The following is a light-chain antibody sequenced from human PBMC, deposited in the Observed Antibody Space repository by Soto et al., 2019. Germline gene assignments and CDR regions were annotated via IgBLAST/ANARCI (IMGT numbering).Light chain of an antibody. Sequence: QSVLTQPPSASGTPGQRVTISCSGSSSNIGSNTVNWYQQLPGTAPKLLIHSNNQRPSGVPDRFSGSKSGTSASLAISGLQSEDEADYYCAAWDDSLNGLFGTGTKLTVL. CDR1: SSNIGSNT. CDR2: SNN. J-gene: IGLJ1*01. V-gene: IGLV1-44*01. CDR3: AAWDDSLNGL.